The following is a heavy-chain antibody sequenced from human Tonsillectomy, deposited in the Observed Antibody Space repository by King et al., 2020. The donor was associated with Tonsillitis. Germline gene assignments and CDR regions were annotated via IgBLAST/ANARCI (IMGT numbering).Heavy chain of an antibody. J-gene: IGHJ5*02. CDR3: ARARDYNWFDP. CDR2: IYYSGST. CDR1: VGSIINYY. Sequence: VQLQESGPGLVKPSETLSLTCIVSVGSIINYYWSWIRQSPGKGLEWIGYIYYSGSTNYNPSLKSRVTISVDPSKKQFSLNLSSVTAADTAVYYCARARDYNWFDPWGQGTLVTVSS. V-gene: IGHV4-59*01.